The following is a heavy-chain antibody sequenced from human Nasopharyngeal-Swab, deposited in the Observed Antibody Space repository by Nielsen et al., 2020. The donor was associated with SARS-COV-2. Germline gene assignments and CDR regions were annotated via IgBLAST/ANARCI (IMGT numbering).Heavy chain of an antibody. D-gene: IGHD4-17*01. CDR2: IKSKTDGGTT. CDR3: TTHTRAVDYGDYVADDAFDI. V-gene: IGHV3-15*01. J-gene: IGHJ3*02. CDR1: GFTFSNAW. Sequence: GGSLRLSCAASGFTFSNAWTSWVRQAPGKGLEWVGRIKSKTDGGTTDYAAPVKGRFTISRDDSKNTLYLQMNSLKTEDTAVYYCTTHTRAVDYGDYVADDAFDIWGQGTMVTVSS.